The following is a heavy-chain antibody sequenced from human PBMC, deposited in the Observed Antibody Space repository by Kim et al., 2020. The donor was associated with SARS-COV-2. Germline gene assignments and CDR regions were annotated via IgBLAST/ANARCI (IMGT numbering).Heavy chain of an antibody. D-gene: IGHD2-21*02. J-gene: IGHJ4*02. Sequence: DSMMGRFTISRDNSKTTLFLHMNSLRDDDTAIYYCAKGRRNTCFSSVDCWGQGTLVTVSS. V-gene: IGHV3-23*01. CDR3: AKGRRNTCFSSVDC.